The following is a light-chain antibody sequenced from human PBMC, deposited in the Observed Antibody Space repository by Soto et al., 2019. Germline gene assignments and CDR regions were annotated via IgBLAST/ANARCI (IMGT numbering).Light chain of an antibody. CDR1: QSDTFSY. CDR2: GES. V-gene: IGKV3-20*01. J-gene: IGKJ1*01. CDR3: QQYASSRT. Sequence: ESVLTQYPGTLSLSPGERATLSCRASQSDTFSYLAWYQQKVGQAPRLLMYGESSRATGIPDRFSGRGSGTDFTLTITRLEPEDFAVYYCQQYASSRTFGQGTKVDIK.